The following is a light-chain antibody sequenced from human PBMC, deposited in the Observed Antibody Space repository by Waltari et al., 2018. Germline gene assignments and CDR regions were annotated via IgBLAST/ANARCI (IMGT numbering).Light chain of an antibody. CDR3: GSYAGTNNYV. CDR1: SGDVGGYNF. Sequence: QSALTQPPSASGSPGQSVPISCTGTSGDVGGYNFVPWYQQHPGKAPKLIIFEINKRPSGVPDRFSGSKSGNTASLTVSGLQAEDEADYYCGSYAGTNNYVFGSGTTVTVL. V-gene: IGLV2-8*01. J-gene: IGLJ1*01. CDR2: EIN.